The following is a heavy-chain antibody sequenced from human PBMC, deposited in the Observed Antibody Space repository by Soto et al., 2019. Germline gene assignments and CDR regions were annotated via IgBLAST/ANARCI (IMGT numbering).Heavy chain of an antibody. Sequence: QVQLVQSGAEVKKPGSSVKVSCKASGGTFSSYAISWVRQAPGQGLEWMGGIIPIFGTANYAQKFQGRVTITADESTSTAYMELSSLRSEDTAVYYCARERGYSGYDFEVAVINTGDYWGQGTLVTVSS. V-gene: IGHV1-69*01. CDR2: IIPIFGTA. J-gene: IGHJ4*02. CDR1: GGTFSSYA. D-gene: IGHD5-12*01. CDR3: ARERGYSGYDFEVAVINTGDY.